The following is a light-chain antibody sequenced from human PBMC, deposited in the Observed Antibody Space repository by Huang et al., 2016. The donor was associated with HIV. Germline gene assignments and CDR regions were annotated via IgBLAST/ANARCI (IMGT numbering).Light chain of an antibody. CDR3: QQYNNWPPIT. V-gene: IGKV3-15*01. CDR1: ESISSN. CDR2: DAS. Sequence: EIVMTQSPVTLSVSPGERVTLSCRAKESISSNLAWYQQNSGQPPRILIYDASTRATGTPARFSGSGSGTEFTLTIDSLRSGDFAVYYCQQYNNWPPITFGQGTRLDIK. J-gene: IGKJ5*01.